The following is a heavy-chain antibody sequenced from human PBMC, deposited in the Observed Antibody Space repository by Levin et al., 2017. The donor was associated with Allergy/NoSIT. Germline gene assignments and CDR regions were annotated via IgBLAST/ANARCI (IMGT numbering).Heavy chain of an antibody. V-gene: IGHV4-59*01. CDR1: GGSISSYY. CDR2: IYYSGST. CDR3: ARSLYKYYDILTGYYNLHYFDY. Sequence: SETLSLTCTVSGGSISSYYWSWIRQPPGKGLEWIGYIYYSGSTNYNPSLKSRVTISVDTSKNQFSLKLSSVTAADTAVYYCARSLYKYYDILTGYYNLHYFDYWGQGTLVTVSS. J-gene: IGHJ4*02. D-gene: IGHD3-9*01.